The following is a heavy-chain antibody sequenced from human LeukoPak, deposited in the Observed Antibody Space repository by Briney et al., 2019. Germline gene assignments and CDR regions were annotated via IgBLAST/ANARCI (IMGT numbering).Heavy chain of an antibody. J-gene: IGHJ4*02. CDR2: ISDSGGRT. D-gene: IGHD2-21*02. CDR3: AKDLPTKCRGDCPSDY. V-gene: IGHV3-23*01. CDR1: GLTFRSYA. Sequence: GGSLRLSCVASGLTFRSYAMTWVRQAPGKGLEWVSFISDSGGRTYYAESVKGRFAISRDNSKNTLYLQMNSLRVEDTAVYYRAKDLPTKCRGDCPSDYWGQGTLVTVSS.